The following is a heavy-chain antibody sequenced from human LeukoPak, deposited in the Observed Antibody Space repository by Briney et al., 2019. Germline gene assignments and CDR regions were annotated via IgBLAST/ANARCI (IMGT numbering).Heavy chain of an antibody. D-gene: IGHD1-7*01. V-gene: IGHV1-2*02. J-gene: IGHJ4*02. Sequence: GASVKVSCKASGYTFTGYYIHWVRQAPGQGLEWMGWIYPYSGDTNYAQNFQGRVTMTRDTSISTAYMELSSLKSDDTAVYYCARDRNWNYDYWGQGTLVTVSS. CDR3: ARDRNWNYDY. CDR2: IYPYSGDT. CDR1: GYTFTGYY.